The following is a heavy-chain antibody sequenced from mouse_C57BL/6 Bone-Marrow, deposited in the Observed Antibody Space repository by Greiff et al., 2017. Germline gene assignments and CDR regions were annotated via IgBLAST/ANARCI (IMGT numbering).Heavy chain of an antibody. D-gene: IGHD4-1*01. CDR1: GYSFTSYY. V-gene: IGHV1-42*01. CDR2: INPSTGGT. CDR3: ARGLTGTFAY. Sequence: EVQLQQSGPELVKPGASVKISCKASGYSFTSYYMNWVKQSPEKSLEWIGEINPSTGGTTYNQKFKAKATLTVDKSSSTAYMQLKSLTSEDSAVYYCARGLTGTFAYWGQGTLVTVSA. J-gene: IGHJ3*01.